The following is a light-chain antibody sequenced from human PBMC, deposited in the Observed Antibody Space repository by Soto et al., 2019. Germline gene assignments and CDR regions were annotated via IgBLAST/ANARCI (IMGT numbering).Light chain of an antibody. Sequence: QSALTQPASVTGSPGQSITISCTGTSSDVGGYNRVSWYQQYPGTAPKLMIYEVTNRPSGVSDRFSGSKSGNTASLTISGLHPEDEDDYYCSSYTFRNSWVFGGGTKLTVL. V-gene: IGLV2-14*01. CDR1: SSDVGGYNR. CDR3: SSYTFRNSWV. CDR2: EVT. J-gene: IGLJ3*02.